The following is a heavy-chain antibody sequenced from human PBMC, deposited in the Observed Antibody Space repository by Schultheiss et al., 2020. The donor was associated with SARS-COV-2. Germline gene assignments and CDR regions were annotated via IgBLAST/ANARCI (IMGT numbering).Heavy chain of an antibody. Sequence: GGSLRLSCSASGFTFSSYAMHWVRQAPGKGLEWVAVISYDGSNKYYADSVKGRFTISRDNSKNTLYLQVNSLRAEDTAVYYCASHRFLYDSSGYTFDYWGQGTLVTVSS. D-gene: IGHD3-22*01. CDR2: ISYDGSNK. CDR1: GFTFSSYA. CDR3: ASHRFLYDSSGYTFDY. V-gene: IGHV3-30*07. J-gene: IGHJ4*02.